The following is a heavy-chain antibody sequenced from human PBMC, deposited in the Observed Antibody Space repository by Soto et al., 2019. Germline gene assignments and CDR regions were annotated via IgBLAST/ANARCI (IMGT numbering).Heavy chain of an antibody. D-gene: IGHD3-10*01. CDR1: GDSISSYY. J-gene: IGHJ2*01. Sequence: QVQLQESGPGLVKPSETLSLTCTVSGDSISSYYWSWIRQPPGKGLEWIGYIYYSGSTKHNPSLKSRATTSVDTSKNQFSLKLSSVTAADTAVYYCARLSSLWYFDLWGRDTLVTVSS. CDR3: ARLSSLWYFDL. CDR2: IYYSGST. V-gene: IGHV4-59*08.